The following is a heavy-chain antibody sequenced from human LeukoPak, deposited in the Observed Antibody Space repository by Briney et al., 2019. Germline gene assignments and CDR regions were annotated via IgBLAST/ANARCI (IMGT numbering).Heavy chain of an antibody. J-gene: IGHJ4*02. Sequence: GGSLRLSCGASGFTHSSSWMTWVRQAPGKGLEWVAHIKQDGSEKYYVDSVKGRFTISRDNAKNSLYLQMNSLRVEDTAAYYCSTGSSHWGQGALVTVSS. CDR1: GFTHSSSW. V-gene: IGHV3-7*01. CDR2: IKQDGSEK. CDR3: STGSSH. D-gene: IGHD2-15*01.